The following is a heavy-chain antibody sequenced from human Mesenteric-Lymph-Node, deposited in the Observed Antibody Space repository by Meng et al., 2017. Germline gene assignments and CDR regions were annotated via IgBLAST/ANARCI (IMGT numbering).Heavy chain of an antibody. CDR1: GFTFSRYA. CDR2: ISNDATIE. J-gene: IGHJ4*02. CDR3: AREKSFFGELDV. V-gene: IGHV3-30*01. D-gene: IGHD3-10*01. Sequence: GGSLRLSCAVSGFTFSRYAMHWVRQAPGKGLEWLALISNDATIEYYADSLRGRFTISRDNSKNMLNLEMNSLRAEDTAVYYCAREKSFFGELDVWVQGTLVTAPQ.